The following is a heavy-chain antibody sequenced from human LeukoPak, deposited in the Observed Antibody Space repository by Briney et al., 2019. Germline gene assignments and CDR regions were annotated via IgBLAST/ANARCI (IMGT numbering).Heavy chain of an antibody. CDR1: GFTFSSYA. CDR3: ASEGTKDH. CDR2: ISYDGSNK. D-gene: IGHD1-7*01. V-gene: IGHV3-30-3*01. J-gene: IGHJ4*02. Sequence: GGSLRLSCAASGFTFSSYAMHWVRQAPGKGLEWVAVISYDGSNKYCADSVKGRFTISRDNSKNTLYLQMNSLRAEDTAVYYCASEGTKDHWGQGTLVTVSS.